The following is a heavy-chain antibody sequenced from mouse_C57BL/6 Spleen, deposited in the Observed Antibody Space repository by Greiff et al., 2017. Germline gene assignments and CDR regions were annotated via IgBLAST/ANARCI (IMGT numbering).Heavy chain of an antibody. J-gene: IGHJ4*01. CDR3: ARFTTVVVGDY. CDR2: IYPGDGDT. CDR1: GYAFSSYW. V-gene: IGHV1-80*01. Sequence: VKLMESGAELVKPGASVKISCKASGYAFSSYWMNWVKQRPGKGLEWIGQIYPGDGDTNYNGKFKGKATLTADKSSSTAYMQLSSLTSEDSAVYFCARFTTVVVGDYWGQGTSVTVSS. D-gene: IGHD1-1*01.